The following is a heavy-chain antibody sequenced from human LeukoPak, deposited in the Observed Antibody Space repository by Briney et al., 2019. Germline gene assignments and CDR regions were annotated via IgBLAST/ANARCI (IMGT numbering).Heavy chain of an antibody. J-gene: IGHJ4*02. CDR3: AKGGQDFDFWRFDY. CDR2: ISAYTGNT. Sequence: ASVKVSCKASGYTFTSYGISWVRQAPGQGLEWMGWISAYTGNTNYAQKLQGRVTMTTDTSTSTAYMELRSLRSDDTALYYCAKGGQDFDFWRFDYWGQGNLVIVSS. CDR1: GYTFTSYG. V-gene: IGHV1-18*01. D-gene: IGHD3-3*01.